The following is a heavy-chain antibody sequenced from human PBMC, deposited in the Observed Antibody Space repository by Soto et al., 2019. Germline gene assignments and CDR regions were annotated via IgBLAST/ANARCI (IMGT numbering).Heavy chain of an antibody. CDR2: IYPGDSDT. CDR1: GYSFTSYL. J-gene: IGHJ3*02. CDR3: ARLAICSSTSCYPAFDI. V-gene: IGHV5-51*01. Sequence: GESLKISCKGSGYSFTSYLIGWVRQMPGKGLEWMGIIYPGDSDTRYSPSFQGQVTISADKSISTAYLQWSSLKASDTAMYYCARLAICSSTSCYPAFDIWGQGTMVTVSS. D-gene: IGHD2-2*01.